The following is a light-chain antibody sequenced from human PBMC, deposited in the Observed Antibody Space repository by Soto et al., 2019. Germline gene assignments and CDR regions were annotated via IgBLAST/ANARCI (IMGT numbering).Light chain of an antibody. V-gene: IGLV2-23*01. J-gene: IGLJ1*01. CDR3: DSYAGRSTSV. CDR2: EGS. Sequence: QSALTQPASVSGSPGQSITISCTGTSSDVGSYNLVSWYQQHPGKAPKLMIYEGSKRPSGVSDRFSGSKSGNTASLTISGLQAADEADYYCDSYAGRSTSVFGTGTKLTVL. CDR1: SSDVGSYNL.